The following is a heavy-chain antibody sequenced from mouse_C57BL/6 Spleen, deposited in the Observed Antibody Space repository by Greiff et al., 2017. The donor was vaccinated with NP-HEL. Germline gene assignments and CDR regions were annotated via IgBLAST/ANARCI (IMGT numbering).Heavy chain of an antibody. J-gene: IGHJ2*01. CDR2: IDPSDSYT. Sequence: QVQLKQPGAELVMPGASVKLSCKASGYTFTSYWMHWVKQRPGQGLEWIGEIDPSDSYTNYNQKFKGKSTLTVDKSSSTAYMQLSSLTSEDSAVYYCARGTAQATYYFDYWGQGTTLTVSS. D-gene: IGHD3-2*02. CDR1: GYTFTSYW. V-gene: IGHV1-69*01. CDR3: ARGTAQATYYFDY.